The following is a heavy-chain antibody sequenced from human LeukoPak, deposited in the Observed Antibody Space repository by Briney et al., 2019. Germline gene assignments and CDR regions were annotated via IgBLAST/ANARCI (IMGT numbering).Heavy chain of an antibody. CDR1: GFTFSSYA. CDR2: ISGSGGST. V-gene: IGHV3-23*01. D-gene: IGHD4-17*01. J-gene: IGHJ4*02. CDR3: AKGETTVTYFDY. Sequence: GGSLRLSCAVSGFTFSSYAMSWVRQAPGKGLEWVSAISGSGGSTYYADSVRGRFTISRDNSKNTLYLQMNSLRAEDTAVYYCAKGETTVTYFDYWGQGTLVTVSS.